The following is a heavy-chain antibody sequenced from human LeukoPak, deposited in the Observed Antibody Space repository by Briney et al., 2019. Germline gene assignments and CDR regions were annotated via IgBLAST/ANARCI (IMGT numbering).Heavy chain of an antibody. CDR2: MNPNSGNT. CDR1: GYTFTSYD. Sequence: GASVKVSCKASGYTFTSYDINWVRQATGQGLEWMGWMNPNSGNTGYAQKFQGRVTMTRNTSISTAYMELSSLRSEDTAVYYCARRYYDFWSGYYELDYWGQGTLVTVSS. CDR3: ARRYYDFWSGYYELDY. J-gene: IGHJ4*02. D-gene: IGHD3-3*01. V-gene: IGHV1-8*01.